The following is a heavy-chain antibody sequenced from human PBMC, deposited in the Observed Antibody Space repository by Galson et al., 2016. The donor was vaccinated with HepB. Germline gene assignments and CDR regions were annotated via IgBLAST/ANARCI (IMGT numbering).Heavy chain of an antibody. CDR3: AKDYTGSTLCWSDGMDV. D-gene: IGHD1-7*01. J-gene: IGHJ6*02. V-gene: IGHV3-23*01. CDR1: GFTFSTYA. Sequence: SLRLSCAASGFTFSTYAMNWVRQAPGRGLEWISGTTGSGASTYYADSVKGRFTISRDTSKNTLYLQMSSLRAEDTAVYYCAKDYTGSTLCWSDGMDVWGQGTTLTVSS. CDR2: TTGSGAST.